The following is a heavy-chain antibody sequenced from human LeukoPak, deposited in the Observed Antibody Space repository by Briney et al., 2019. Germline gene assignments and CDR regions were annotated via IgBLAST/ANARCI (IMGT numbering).Heavy chain of an antibody. V-gene: IGHV3-7*01. D-gene: IGHD3-9*01. J-gene: IGHJ4*02. CDR3: ARGTETLRYFDWLLIDY. CDR1: GFTFSSYW. CDR2: IKQDGSEK. Sequence: PGGSLRLSCAASGFTFSSYWMSWVRQAPGKGLEWVANIKQDGSEKYYVDSVKGRFTISRDNSKNTLYLQMNSLRAEDTAVYYCARGTETLRYFDWLLIDYWGQGTLVTVSS.